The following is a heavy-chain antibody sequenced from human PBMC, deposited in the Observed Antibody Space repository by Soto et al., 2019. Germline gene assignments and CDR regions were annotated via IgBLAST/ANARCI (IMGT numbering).Heavy chain of an antibody. CDR2: ISNDGSDK. V-gene: IGHV3-30*03. CDR3: ARAPRGFSAYDASLQIDS. Sequence: QVQLVESGGGVVQPGRSLRLSCAASESTFSNSGMHWVRQAPGKGLKWVAVISNDGSDKYYADSVKGRFTISRENSKKTLFLQMSSLRPEDTAVYYCARAPRGFSAYDASLQIDSWGQGTLVTVSS. D-gene: IGHD5-12*01. J-gene: IGHJ4*02. CDR1: ESTFSNSG.